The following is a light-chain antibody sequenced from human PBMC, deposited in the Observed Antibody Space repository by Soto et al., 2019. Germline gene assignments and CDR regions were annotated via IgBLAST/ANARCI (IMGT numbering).Light chain of an antibody. CDR2: RNN. J-gene: IGLJ7*01. V-gene: IGLV1-47*01. CDR1: SSNIGSNY. CDR3: AAWDDSLSGPV. Sequence: QSVLTQPPSASGTPGQRVTISCSGSSSNIGSNYVYWYQQLPGKDPKLLIYRNNQRPSGVPDRFSGSKSGTSASLAISGLRSEDEDDYYCAAWDDSLSGPVFGGGTQLTVL.